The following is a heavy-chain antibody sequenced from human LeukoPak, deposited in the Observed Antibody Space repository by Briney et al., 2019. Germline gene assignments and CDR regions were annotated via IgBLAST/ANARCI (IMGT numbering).Heavy chain of an antibody. J-gene: IGHJ3*02. CDR2: IYYSGST. Sequence: SETLSLTCAVYGGSFSSYYWSWIRQPPGKGLEWIGFIYYSGSTNYSPSLKSRVTISVDTSKNQFSLKLTSVTAADTAVYYCARHGNGAFDIWGQGTMVTVSS. CDR1: GGSFSSYY. CDR3: ARHGNGAFDI. V-gene: IGHV4-59*08. D-gene: IGHD1-1*01.